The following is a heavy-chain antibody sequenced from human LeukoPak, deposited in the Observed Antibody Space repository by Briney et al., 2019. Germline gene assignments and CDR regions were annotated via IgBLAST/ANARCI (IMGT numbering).Heavy chain of an antibody. V-gene: IGHV4-38-2*02. D-gene: IGHD1-26*01. J-gene: IGHJ5*02. CDR2: IYHSGST. CDR1: GYSISSGYS. Sequence: SETLSLTCTVSGYSISSGYSWGWIRQPPGKGLEWIGSIYHSGSTYYNPSLKSRVTISVDTSKNQFSLKLSSVTAADTAVYYCAREWEQLRGNWFDPWGQGTLVTVSS. CDR3: AREWEQLRGNWFDP.